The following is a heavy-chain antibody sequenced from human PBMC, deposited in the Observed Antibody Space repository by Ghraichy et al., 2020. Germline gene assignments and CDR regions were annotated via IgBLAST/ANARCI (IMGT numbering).Heavy chain of an antibody. CDR3: ARGRSGLYYYYGMDV. Sequence: ASVKVSCKASGYTFTSYDINWVRQATGQGLEWMGWMNPNSGNTGYAQKFQGIVTITRNTSISTAYMELSSLRSEDTAVYYCARGRSGLYYYYGMDVWGQGTTVTVSS. J-gene: IGHJ6*02. V-gene: IGHV1-8*03. CDR2: MNPNSGNT. D-gene: IGHD5-12*01. CDR1: GYTFTSYD.